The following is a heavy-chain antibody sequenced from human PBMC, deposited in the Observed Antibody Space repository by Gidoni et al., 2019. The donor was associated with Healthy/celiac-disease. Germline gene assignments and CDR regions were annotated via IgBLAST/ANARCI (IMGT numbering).Heavy chain of an antibody. Sequence: QVQLVQSGAEGKKPGASVKVSCKASGDTFTGYYMHWVRQAPGQGLEWMGWINPTSGGTNYAQKFQGRVTMTRDTSISTAYMELSRLRSDDTAVYYCARSQANSYGSYWGQGTLVTVSS. D-gene: IGHD5-18*01. CDR3: ARSQANSYGSY. CDR1: GDTFTGYY. V-gene: IGHV1-2*02. CDR2: INPTSGGT. J-gene: IGHJ4*02.